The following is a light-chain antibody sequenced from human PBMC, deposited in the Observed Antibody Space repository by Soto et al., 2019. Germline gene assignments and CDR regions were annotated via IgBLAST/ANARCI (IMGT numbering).Light chain of an antibody. CDR1: QSLGSDY. CDR3: QLYGTSRA. V-gene: IGKV3-20*01. CDR2: GVS. J-gene: IGKJ1*01. Sequence: ETVLTQSPGTLSLSPGERATLSCRASQSLGSDYLAWYQQKPGQAPRLLIYGVSSRATDIPDRFSGSGSGTDFTLTISRLEQEASAMYYCQLYGTSRAFGQGTKV.